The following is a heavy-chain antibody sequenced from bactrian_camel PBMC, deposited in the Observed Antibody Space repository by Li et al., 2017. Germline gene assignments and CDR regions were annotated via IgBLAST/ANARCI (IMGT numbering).Heavy chain of an antibody. CDR3: NARGDWYCNN. CDR1: GFTSHNCG. Sequence: HVQLVESGGGSVQAGESLRLSCTAPGFTSHNCGMNWFRQAAGKQREWVAGIGVDGSTGYLDAVKGRFTISKDKAKDTVYLQMDNLKPEDTANYICNARGDWYCNNWGQGTQVTVS. J-gene: IGHJ4*01. V-gene: IGHV3S53*01. CDR2: IGVDGST. D-gene: IGHD6*01.